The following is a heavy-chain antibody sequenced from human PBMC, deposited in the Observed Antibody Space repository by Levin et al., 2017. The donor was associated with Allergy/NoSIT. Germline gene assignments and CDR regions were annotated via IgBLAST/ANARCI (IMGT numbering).Heavy chain of an antibody. CDR1: GGSISRYF. CDR2: FYYSWTT. D-gene: IGHD6-13*01. CDR3: ARSSGYSSSWAHLDS. Sequence: PSETLSLTCTVSGGSISRYFWSWIRQAPGKGLDWIGYFYYSWTTNYNPSLKSRVTISVDTSKNQFSLKLSSVTAADTAVYYCARSSGYSSSWAHLDSWGQGTLVTVSS. V-gene: IGHV4-59*01. J-gene: IGHJ4*02.